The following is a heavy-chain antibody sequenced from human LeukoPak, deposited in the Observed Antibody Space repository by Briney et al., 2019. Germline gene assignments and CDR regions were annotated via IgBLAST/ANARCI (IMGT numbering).Heavy chain of an antibody. J-gene: IGHJ4*02. CDR1: GFTFSTFW. D-gene: IGHD3-22*01. CDR3: ARDRDSRGYSHFDY. Sequence: WGSLRLSCATSGFTFSTFWMHWVRQVPGKGLVWVSRVHSDGSTTTYADLAKGRFTISRNNAKNTLYLQMNSLRAEDTAVYYCARDRDSRGYSHFDYWGQGTLVTVSS. V-gene: IGHV3-74*01. CDR2: VHSDGSTT.